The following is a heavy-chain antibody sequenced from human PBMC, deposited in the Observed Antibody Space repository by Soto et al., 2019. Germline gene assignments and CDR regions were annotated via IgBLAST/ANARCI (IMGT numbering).Heavy chain of an antibody. V-gene: IGHV1-69*01. CDR2: IIPIFGTA. CDR1: GGTFSSYA. Sequence: QVQLVQSGAEVKKPGSSVKVSCKASGGTFSSYAISWVRQAPGQGLEWMGGIIPIFGTANYAQKFQGRVTITADESTRKAHMEVRRLGSEDTAVYYLGGNFVEVGGGGNNWFDPWGQGTLVTVSS. CDR3: GGNFVEVGGGGNNWFDP. D-gene: IGHD3-16*01. J-gene: IGHJ5*02.